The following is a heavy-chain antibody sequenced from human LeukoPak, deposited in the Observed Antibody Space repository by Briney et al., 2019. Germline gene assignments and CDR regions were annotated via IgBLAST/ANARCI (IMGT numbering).Heavy chain of an antibody. CDR2: ISSSSSYI. CDR1: GFTFSSYS. J-gene: IGHJ4*02. D-gene: IGHD2-8*01. Sequence: GGSLRLSCAASGFTFSSYSMTWVRQAPGKGLEWVSSISSSSSYIYYADSVKGRFTISRDNAKNSLYLQMNSLRAEDTAVYYCAREECSIGVCYPSGYWGQGTLVTVSS. CDR3: AREECSIGVCYPSGY. V-gene: IGHV3-21*01.